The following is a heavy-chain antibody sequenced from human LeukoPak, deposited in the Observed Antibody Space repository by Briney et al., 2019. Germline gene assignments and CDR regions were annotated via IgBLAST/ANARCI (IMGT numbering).Heavy chain of an antibody. CDR2: IKQDGSEK. CDR1: GFTFSSYW. CDR3: ARERELYDFWSGYPSTFTPPDY. J-gene: IGHJ4*02. Sequence: PGGSQRLSCAASGFTFSSYWMSWVRQAPGKGLEWVANIKQDGSEKYYVDSVKGRFTISRDNAKNSLYLQMNSLRAEDTAVYYCARERELYDFWSGYPSTFTPPDYWGQGTLVTVSS. V-gene: IGHV3-7*01. D-gene: IGHD3-3*01.